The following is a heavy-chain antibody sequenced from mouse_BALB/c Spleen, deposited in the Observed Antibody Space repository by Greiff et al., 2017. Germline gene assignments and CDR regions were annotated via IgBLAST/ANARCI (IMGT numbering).Heavy chain of an antibody. CDR1: GFTFSSYA. CDR2: ISSGGSYT. D-gene: IGHD1-1*01. J-gene: IGHJ2*01. V-gene: IGHV5-9-4*01. CDR3: ARDSRSNFDY. Sequence: EVKLVESGGGLVKPGGSLKLSCAASGFTFSSYAMSWVRQSPEKRLEWVAEISSGGSYTYYPDTVTGRFTISRDNAKNTLYLEMSSLRSEDTAMYYCARDSRSNFDYWGQGTTLTVSS.